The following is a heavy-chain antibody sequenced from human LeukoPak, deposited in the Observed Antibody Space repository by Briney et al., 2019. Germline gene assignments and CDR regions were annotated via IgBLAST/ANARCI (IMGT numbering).Heavy chain of an antibody. CDR2: MNPNSGNT. Sequence: ASVKVSCKASGYTFTSYDINWVRQATGQGLEWMGWMNPNSGNTGYAQKFQGRVTMTRNTSISTAYMELSSLRSEDTAVYYCARDLITIFGVVHNWFDPWGQGTWSPSPQ. J-gene: IGHJ5*02. CDR3: ARDLITIFGVVHNWFDP. D-gene: IGHD3-3*01. CDR1: GYTFTSYD. V-gene: IGHV1-8*01.